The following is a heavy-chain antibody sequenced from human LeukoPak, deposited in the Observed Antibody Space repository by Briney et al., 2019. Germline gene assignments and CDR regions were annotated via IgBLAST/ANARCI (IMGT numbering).Heavy chain of an antibody. CDR2: IGTAGDT. CDR3: ARGRGGWVDY. CDR1: GFTFSSYA. V-gene: IGHV3-13*01. Sequence: PGGSLRLSCAASGFTFSSYAMSWVRQATGKGLEWVSAIGTAGDTYYPGSVKGRFTISRENAKNSLYLQMNSLRAGDTAVYYCARGRGGWVDYWGQGTLVTVSS. J-gene: IGHJ4*02. D-gene: IGHD1-26*01.